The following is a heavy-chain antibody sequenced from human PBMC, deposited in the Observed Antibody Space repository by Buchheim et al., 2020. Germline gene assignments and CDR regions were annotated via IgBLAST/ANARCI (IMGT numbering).Heavy chain of an antibody. CDR3: ARREIFGVVIPLYGMDV. CDR2: ISSSSSYT. Sequence: QVQLVESGGGLVEPGGSLRLSCAASGFTFSDYYMSWIRQAPGKGLEWVSYISSSSSYTKYADSVKGRFTISSDHAKNSLYLQMNSLRAEDTAVYYCARREIFGVVIPLYGMDVWGQGTT. D-gene: IGHD3-3*01. J-gene: IGHJ6*02. CDR1: GFTFSDYY. V-gene: IGHV3-11*06.